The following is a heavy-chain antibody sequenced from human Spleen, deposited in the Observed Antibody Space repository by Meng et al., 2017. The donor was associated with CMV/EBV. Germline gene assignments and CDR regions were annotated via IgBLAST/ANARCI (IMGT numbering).Heavy chain of an antibody. CDR1: GFTFSDHY. V-gene: IGHV3-72*01. CDR2: IANRADGYTT. J-gene: IGHJ5*02. Sequence: GESLKISCVASGFTFSDHYMDWIRQAPGKGLEWVGRIANRADGYTTKCAASVKGRFTISRDNAKNSLYLQMNSLRAEDTAVYYCAKDAENYGDGSWFDPWGQGTLVTVSS. CDR3: AKDAENYGDGSWFDP. D-gene: IGHD4-17*01.